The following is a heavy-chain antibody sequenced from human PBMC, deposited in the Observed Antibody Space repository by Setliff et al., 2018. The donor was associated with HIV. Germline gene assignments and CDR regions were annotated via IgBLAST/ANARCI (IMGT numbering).Heavy chain of an antibody. CDR2: INGGGDST. V-gene: IGHV3-23*01. Sequence: GESLTISCAASGFTFSSYAMSWVRQAPGRGLEWVSAINGGGDSTYYADSVKGRFTISRDNSKNTLHLQMNSLRADDTAVYYCARRGVCSGGKCPSHAMDVWGQGTTVTVSS. CDR1: GFTFSSYA. D-gene: IGHD2-15*01. J-gene: IGHJ6*02. CDR3: ARRGVCSGGKCPSHAMDV.